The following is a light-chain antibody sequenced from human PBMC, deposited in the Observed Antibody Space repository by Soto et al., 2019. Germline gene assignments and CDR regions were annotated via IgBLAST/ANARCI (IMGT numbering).Light chain of an antibody. CDR1: DRDVGYYNY. J-gene: IGLJ1*01. V-gene: IGLV2-14*01. Sequence: QSALTQPASVSGSPGQSITISCTGTDRDVGYYNYVSWYQQHPGKAPKLMVFEVSKRPSGVPDRFFGTKSGNTASPIISGLQAEDEADYYCASHTSTNNYVFGSGTKVTVL. CDR2: EVS. CDR3: ASHTSTNNYV.